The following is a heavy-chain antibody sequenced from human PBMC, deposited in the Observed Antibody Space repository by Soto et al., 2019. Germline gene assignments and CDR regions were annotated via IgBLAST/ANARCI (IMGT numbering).Heavy chain of an antibody. D-gene: IGHD1-26*01. CDR1: GYTFTSYY. V-gene: IGHV1-46*01. CDR3: ARGGRGSYSLTPLDP. J-gene: IGHJ5*02. Sequence: QVQLVQSGAEVKKPGASVKVSCKASGYTFTSYYMHWVRQAPGQGLEWMGIINPSGGSTSYAQKFQGRVTMTSDASTSTVYMELSSLRSEDTAVYYCARGGRGSYSLTPLDPWGQGTLVTVSS. CDR2: INPSGGST.